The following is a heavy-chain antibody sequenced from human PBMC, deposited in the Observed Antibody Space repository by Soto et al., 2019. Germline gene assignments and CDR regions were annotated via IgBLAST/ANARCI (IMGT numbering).Heavy chain of an antibody. J-gene: IGHJ4*02. CDR3: ARDNSGYDFFDY. V-gene: IGHV4-31*03. Sequence: QVQLQESGPGLVKPSQTLSLTCTVSGGSISSGGHYWSWIRQHPGKGLEWIGYIYYSGSTYYNPPLKSRVTISGDTSKNPFSLRLSSVTAADTAVYYCARDNSGYDFFDYWGQGTLVTVSS. CDR1: GGSISSGGHY. D-gene: IGHD5-12*01. CDR2: IYYSGST.